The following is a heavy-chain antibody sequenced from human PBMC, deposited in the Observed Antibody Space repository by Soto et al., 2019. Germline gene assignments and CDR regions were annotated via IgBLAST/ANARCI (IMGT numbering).Heavy chain of an antibody. CDR2: IYYSGST. CDR1: GGSVSSGSYY. J-gene: IGHJ6*02. CDR3: ARIPYDILTGYGYYGMDV. V-gene: IGHV4-61*01. Sequence: QVQLQESGPGLVKPSETLSLTCTVSGGSVSSGSYYWNWIRQPPGKGLEWIGYIYYSGSTNYNPSLYSRVTISVDTSKNQFSLKLSSVTAADTAVYYCARIPYDILTGYGYYGMDVWGQGTTVTVSS. D-gene: IGHD3-9*01.